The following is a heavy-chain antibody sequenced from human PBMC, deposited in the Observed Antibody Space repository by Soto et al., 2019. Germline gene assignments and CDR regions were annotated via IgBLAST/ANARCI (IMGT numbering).Heavy chain of an antibody. CDR1: GGSFSGYY. CDR2: INHSGST. D-gene: IGHD4-17*01. CDR3: ARESPYGDYEDY. J-gene: IGHJ4*02. Sequence: SETLSLPCAVYGGSFSGYYWSWIRQPPGKGLEWIGDINHSGSTYYNPSLKSRVTISVDTSKNQFSLKLSSVTAADTAVSYCARESPYGDYEDYWGQGTLVTVS. V-gene: IGHV4-34*09.